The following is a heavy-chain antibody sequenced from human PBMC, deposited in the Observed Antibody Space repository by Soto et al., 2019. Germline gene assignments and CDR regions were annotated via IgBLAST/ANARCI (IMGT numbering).Heavy chain of an antibody. D-gene: IGHD3-10*01. Sequence: SETLSLTCTVSGGSISSGGYYWSWIRQHPGKCLEWIGYIYYSGSTYYNPSLKSRVTISVDTSKNQFSLKLSSVTAADTAVYYCARGRYYYGSGSYDNWLDPWGQGTLVTVSS. J-gene: IGHJ5*02. CDR3: ARGRYYYGSGSYDNWLDP. CDR1: GGSISSGGYY. V-gene: IGHV4-31*03. CDR2: IYYSGST.